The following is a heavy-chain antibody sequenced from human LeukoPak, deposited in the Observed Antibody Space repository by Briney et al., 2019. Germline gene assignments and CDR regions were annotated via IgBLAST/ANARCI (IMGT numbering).Heavy chain of an antibody. CDR2: INPNSGDT. Sequence: ASVKVSCKASGYTFTGYYMHWVRQAPGQGLEWMGWINPNSGDTNYAQKFQGRVTMTRDASISTAYMELSRLRSDDAAVYYCARDGSFDYWGQGTPVTVSS. CDR1: GYTFTGYY. V-gene: IGHV1-2*02. CDR3: ARDGSFDY. J-gene: IGHJ4*02.